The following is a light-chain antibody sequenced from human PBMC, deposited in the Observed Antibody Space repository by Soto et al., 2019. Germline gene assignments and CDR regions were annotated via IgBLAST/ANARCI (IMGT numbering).Light chain of an antibody. CDR1: QSVSNN. CDR2: GAS. J-gene: IGKJ3*01. CDR3: QQYNDWPFT. V-gene: IGKV3-15*01. Sequence: EIVMTQSPATLSVSPGERATLSCGASQSVSNNLAWYQQKPGQAPRLLIYGASTRATGIPARFSGSGSVTEFTLTISGLQSEDFALYYCQQYNDWPFTFGPGTKVDIK.